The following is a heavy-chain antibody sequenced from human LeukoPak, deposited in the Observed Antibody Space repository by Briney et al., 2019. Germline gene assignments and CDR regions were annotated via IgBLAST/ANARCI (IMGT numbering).Heavy chain of an antibody. CDR3: AELGITMIGGV. J-gene: IGHJ6*04. V-gene: IGHV3-48*04. CDR1: GSTFSSYN. CDR2: ISSSSSTI. D-gene: IGHD3-10*02. Sequence: GGSLRLSCAASGSTFSSYNMNWVRQAPGKGLEWVSYISSSSSTIYYADSVKGRFTISRDNAKNSLYLQMNSLRAEDTAVYYCAELGITMIGGVWGKGTTATISS.